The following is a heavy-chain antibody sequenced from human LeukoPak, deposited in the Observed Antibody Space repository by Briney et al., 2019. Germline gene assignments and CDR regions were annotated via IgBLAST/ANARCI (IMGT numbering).Heavy chain of an antibody. CDR3: AREGASYYAFDI. CDR2: ITSDSRYM. V-gene: IGHV3-21*01. J-gene: IGHJ3*02. Sequence: GGSLSLSCAASGFTFSSYNMNWVRQAPGKGLEWVSSITSDSRYMYYADSVKGRFTISRDNAKNSLYLQMNSLRVEDTAVYYCAREGASYYAFDIWGQGTMVTVSS. D-gene: IGHD1-26*01. CDR1: GFTFSSYN.